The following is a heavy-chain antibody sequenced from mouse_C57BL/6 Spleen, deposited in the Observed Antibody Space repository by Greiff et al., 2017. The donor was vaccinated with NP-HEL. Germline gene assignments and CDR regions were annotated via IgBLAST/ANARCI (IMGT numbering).Heavy chain of an antibody. CDR1: GFTFSSYG. CDR2: ISSGGSYT. D-gene: IGHD2-4*01. V-gene: IGHV5-6*01. Sequence: EVMLVESGGDLVKPGGSLKLSCAASGFTFSSYGMSWVRQTPDKRLEWVATISSGGSYTYYPDSVKGRFTISRDNAKNTLYLQMSSLKSEDTAMYYGARQPYDYDGPGYFDVWGTGTTVTVSS. J-gene: IGHJ1*03. CDR3: ARQPYDYDGPGYFDV.